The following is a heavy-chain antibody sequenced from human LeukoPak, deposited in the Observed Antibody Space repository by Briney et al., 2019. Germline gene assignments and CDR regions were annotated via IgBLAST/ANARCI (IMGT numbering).Heavy chain of an antibody. Sequence: ASVKASCKASGYTFTGYYMHWVRQAPGQGLEWMGWINPNSGGTNYAQKFQGRVTMTRDSSISTAYMELSRLRSDDTAVYYCATGLWFGKYLDVWGKGTTVTISS. J-gene: IGHJ6*04. CDR1: GYTFTGYY. CDR3: ATGLWFGKYLDV. D-gene: IGHD3-10*01. CDR2: INPNSGGT. V-gene: IGHV1-2*02.